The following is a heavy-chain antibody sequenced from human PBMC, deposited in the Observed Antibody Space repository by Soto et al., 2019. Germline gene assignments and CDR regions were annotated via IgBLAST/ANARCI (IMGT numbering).Heavy chain of an antibody. Sequence: QVQLQQWGAGLLKPSETLSLTCAVYGGSFSGYYWSWIRQPPGKGLEWIGEINHSRSTNYNPSLKSRATISVDTSKNQFSLKLSSVTAADTAVYYCARAGQRILLWPGSPRFDAWGQGTLVTVSS. CDR1: GGSFSGYY. CDR2: INHSRST. J-gene: IGHJ5*02. CDR3: ARAGQRILLWPGSPRFDA. D-gene: IGHD2-21*01. V-gene: IGHV4-34*01.